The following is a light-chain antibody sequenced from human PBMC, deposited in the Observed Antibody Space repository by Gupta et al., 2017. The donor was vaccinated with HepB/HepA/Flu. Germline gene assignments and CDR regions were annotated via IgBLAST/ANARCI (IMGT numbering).Light chain of an antibody. CDR2: EHN. J-gene: IGLJ3*02. V-gene: IGLV1-51*02. Sequence: QPVLTQPPSVSASPGQKLPISCSGSSSNVGSDCVYWSPQHPGPAPNLLMYEHNKRNSAIPARFSGAKSATSATVGITRLQTGDEADYYCGTWDSSMSVWVFGGGTKLTVL. CDR1: SSNVGSDC. CDR3: GTWDSSMSVWV.